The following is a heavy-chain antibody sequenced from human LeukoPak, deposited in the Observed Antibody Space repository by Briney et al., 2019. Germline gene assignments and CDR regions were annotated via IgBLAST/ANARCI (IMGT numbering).Heavy chain of an antibody. J-gene: IGHJ5*02. CDR1: GYTFTGYY. D-gene: IGHD5-18*01. CDR2: INPNSGGT. CDR3: ASTAGQRGNSYDLGA. Sequence: GASVKVSCKASGYTFTGYYMHWVRQAPGQGLEWMGRINPNSGGTNYAQRFQGRVTMTTDTSISTAYMELSRLESDDTAMYYCASTAGQRGNSYDLGAWGQGTLVTVSS. V-gene: IGHV1-2*06.